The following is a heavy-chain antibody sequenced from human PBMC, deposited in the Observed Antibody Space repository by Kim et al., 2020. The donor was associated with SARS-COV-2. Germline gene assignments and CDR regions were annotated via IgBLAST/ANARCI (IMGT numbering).Heavy chain of an antibody. CDR2: ISYDGSNK. J-gene: IGHJ6*03. Sequence: GGSLRLSCAASGFTFSSYGMHWVRQAPGKGLEWVAVISYDGSNKYYADSVKGRFTISRDNSKNTLYLQMNSLRAEDTAVYYCAKVADYYVWGSYPYYYY. CDR3: AKVADYYVWGSYPYYYY. V-gene: IGHV3-30*18. CDR1: GFTFSSYG. D-gene: IGHD3-10*01.